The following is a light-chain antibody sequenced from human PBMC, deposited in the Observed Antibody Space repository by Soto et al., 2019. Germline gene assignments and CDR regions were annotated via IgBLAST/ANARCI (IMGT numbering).Light chain of an antibody. CDR3: QSYVLGQSHYV. CDR1: SSNIGADYD. V-gene: IGLV1-40*01. J-gene: IGLJ1*01. CDR2: GNK. Sequence: QSVLTQSPSVSGAPGQRVTVACTGTSSNIGADYDVHWYQQFPGTAPKLLLYGNKNRPSGVPDRFSGSKSGTSASLTISGLHAEDEAEHYCQSYVLGQSHYVFGPGITLIVL.